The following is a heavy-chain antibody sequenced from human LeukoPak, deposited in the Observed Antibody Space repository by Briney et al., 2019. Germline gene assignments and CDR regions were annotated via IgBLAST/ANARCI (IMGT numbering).Heavy chain of an antibody. J-gene: IGHJ5*02. CDR2: IKQDGSEK. Sequence: GGSLRLSCAASGFTFSSYAMSWVRQAPGKGLEWVANIKQDGSEKYYVDSVKGRFTISRDNAKNSLYLQMNSLRAEDTAVYYCASLRAYYYDSSGYYWENWFDPWGQGTLVTVSS. D-gene: IGHD3-22*01. V-gene: IGHV3-7*01. CDR3: ASLRAYYYDSSGYYWENWFDP. CDR1: GFTFSSYA.